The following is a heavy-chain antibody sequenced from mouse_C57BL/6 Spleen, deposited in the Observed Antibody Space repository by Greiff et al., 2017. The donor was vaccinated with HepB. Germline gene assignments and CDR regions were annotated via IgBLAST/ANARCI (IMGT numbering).Heavy chain of an antibody. CDR1: GYTFTSYW. CDR3: ARTYGSSYLAY. D-gene: IGHD1-1*01. V-gene: IGHV1-69*01. J-gene: IGHJ3*01. Sequence: VQLQQPGAELVMPGASVKLSCKASGYTFTSYWMHWVKQRPGQGLEWIGELDPSDSYTNYNQKFKGKSTLTVDKSSSTAYMQLSSLTSEDSAVYYCARTYGSSYLAYWGQGTLVTVSA. CDR2: LDPSDSYT.